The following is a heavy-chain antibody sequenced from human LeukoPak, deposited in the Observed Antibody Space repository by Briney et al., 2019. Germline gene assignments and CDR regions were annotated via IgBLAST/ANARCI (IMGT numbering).Heavy chain of an antibody. V-gene: IGHV3-7*01. CDR3: ARDKGGMVPFDY. J-gene: IGHJ4*02. CDR1: GFTFSSYW. Sequence: PGGSLRLSCAASGFTFSSYWMSWVRQAPGKGLEWVANIKQDGSEKYYVDSVKGRFTIARDDAKNSLYLQMNSLRAEDTAVYFCARDKGGMVPFDYWGQGTLVTVSS. D-gene: IGHD3-10*01. CDR2: IKQDGSEK.